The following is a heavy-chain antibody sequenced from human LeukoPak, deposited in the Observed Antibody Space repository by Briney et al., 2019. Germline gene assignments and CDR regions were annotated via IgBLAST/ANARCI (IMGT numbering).Heavy chain of an antibody. J-gene: IGHJ4*02. CDR1: GFTFSSYW. Sequence: PGGSLRLSCAASGFTFSSYWMSWVRQAPGKGLEWVANIKQDGSEKYYVDSVKGRFTISRDNAKNSLYLQMNSLRAEDTAVYYCARDRGIGYYGSGSYFDYWGQGTLVTVSS. CDR2: IKQDGSEK. V-gene: IGHV3-7*01. D-gene: IGHD3-10*01. CDR3: ARDRGIGYYGSGSYFDY.